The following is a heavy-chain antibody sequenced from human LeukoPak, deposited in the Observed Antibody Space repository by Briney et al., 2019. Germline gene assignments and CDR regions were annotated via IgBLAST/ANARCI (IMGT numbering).Heavy chain of an antibody. CDR2: INPNSGGT. D-gene: IGHD2-2*01. CDR3: ARALVPAAIGWFDP. J-gene: IGHJ5*02. Sequence: ASVKVSCKASGYTFIGYYMHWVRQAPGQGLEWMGWINPNSGGTNYAQKFQGRVTMTRDTSISTAYMELSRLRSDDTAVYYCARALVPAAIGWFDPWGQGTLVTVSS. CDR1: GYTFIGYY. V-gene: IGHV1-2*02.